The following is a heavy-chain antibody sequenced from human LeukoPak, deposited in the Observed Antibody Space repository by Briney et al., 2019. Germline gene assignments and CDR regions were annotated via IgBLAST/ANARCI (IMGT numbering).Heavy chain of an antibody. V-gene: IGHV3-11*04. CDR3: GRGHWGLDY. CDR1: GFTFSDSY. CDR2: ISNSGSTI. J-gene: IGHJ4*02. D-gene: IGHD7-27*01. Sequence: GGSLRLSCAASGFTFSDSYMTWIRQAPGKGLEWVSYISNSGSTIYYADSVKGRFSISRDNAESSLYLQMNSLRVEDTAVYYCGRGHWGLDYWGQGTLVTVSS.